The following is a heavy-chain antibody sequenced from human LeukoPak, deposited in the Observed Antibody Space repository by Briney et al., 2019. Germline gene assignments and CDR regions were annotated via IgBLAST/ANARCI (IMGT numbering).Heavy chain of an antibody. Sequence: GASVKVPCKASGYTFTSYGISWVRQAPGQGLEWMGWISAYNGNTNYAQKLQGRVTMTTDTSTSTAYMELRSLRSDDTAVYYCARSYYGSGSYFYYYMDVWGKGTTVTISS. V-gene: IGHV1-18*01. J-gene: IGHJ6*03. CDR2: ISAYNGNT. CDR3: ARSYYGSGSYFYYYMDV. CDR1: GYTFTSYG. D-gene: IGHD3-10*01.